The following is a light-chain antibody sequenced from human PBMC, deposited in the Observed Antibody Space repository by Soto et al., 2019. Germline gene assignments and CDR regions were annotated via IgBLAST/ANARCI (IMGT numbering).Light chain of an antibody. CDR1: QTISSW. J-gene: IGKJ1*01. CDR3: QHYSGYSRT. V-gene: IGKV1-5*03. CDR2: KAS. Sequence: DIQMTQSPSTLSGSVGDRVTMTCRASQTISSWLAWYQQKPGKAPKLLIYKASTLKSGVPSRFSGSGSGTEFTLTISSLQPDDFATYYCQHYSGYSRTFGQGTKVDIK.